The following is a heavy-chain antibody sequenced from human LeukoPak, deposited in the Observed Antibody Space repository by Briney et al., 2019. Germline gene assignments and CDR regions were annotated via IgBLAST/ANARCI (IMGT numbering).Heavy chain of an antibody. Sequence: SETLSLTCTVSGDSISSTSYYWGWIRQPPGKGLEWIGNMYFDGSTYYEPSLKSRVSISVDTSKNHFSLKMYSVTAADTAVYYCARLVITGSRIDYWGQGTLVTVSS. D-gene: IGHD2/OR15-2a*01. CDR2: MYFDGST. V-gene: IGHV4-39*02. CDR3: ARLVITGSRIDY. J-gene: IGHJ4*02. CDR1: GDSISSTSYY.